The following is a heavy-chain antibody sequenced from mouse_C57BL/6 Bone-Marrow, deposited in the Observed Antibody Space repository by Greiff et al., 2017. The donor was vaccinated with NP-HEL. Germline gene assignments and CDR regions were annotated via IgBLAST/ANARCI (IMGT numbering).Heavy chain of an antibody. Sequence: QVQLQQSGAELVRPGSSVKLSCKASGYTFTSYWMHWVKQRPIQGLEWIGNIDPSDSETHYNQKFKDKATLTVDKSSSTAYMQLSSLTSEDSAVYYCAREPSHSTTVVAPYAMDYWGQGTSVTVSS. J-gene: IGHJ4*01. CDR2: IDPSDSET. CDR1: GYTFTSYW. V-gene: IGHV1-52*01. CDR3: AREPSHSTTVVAPYAMDY. D-gene: IGHD1-1*01.